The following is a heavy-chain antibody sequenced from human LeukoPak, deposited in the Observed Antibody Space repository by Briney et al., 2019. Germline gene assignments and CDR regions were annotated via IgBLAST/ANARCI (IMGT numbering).Heavy chain of an antibody. CDR1: GFTFSSYS. CDR3: ARDQAPYGDYSFDY. CDR2: ISSSSSTI. V-gene: IGHV3-48*02. J-gene: IGHJ4*02. Sequence: PGGSLRLSCAASGFTFSSYSMNWVRQAPGKGLEWVSYISSSSSTIYYADSVKGRFTISRDNAKNSLYLQMNSLRDEDTAVYYCARDQAPYGDYSFDYWGQGTLVTVSS. D-gene: IGHD4-17*01.